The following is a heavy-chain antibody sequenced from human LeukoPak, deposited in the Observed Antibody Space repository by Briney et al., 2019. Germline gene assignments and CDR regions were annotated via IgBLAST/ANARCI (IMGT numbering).Heavy chain of an antibody. J-gene: IGHJ4*02. D-gene: IGHD6-19*01. CDR1: GYTLTSYY. CDR2: INPNGGST. Sequence: ASVKVSCKASGYTLTSYYIHWVRQAPRQGLEWIGIINPNGGSTSYSQNFQGRVTMSRDMSMSTIYVELSSLRSEDTAVYYCVRGSRSSGWDLRAMGDYFDFWGQGTLVTVSS. CDR3: VRGSRSSGWDLRAMGDYFDF. V-gene: IGHV1-46*01.